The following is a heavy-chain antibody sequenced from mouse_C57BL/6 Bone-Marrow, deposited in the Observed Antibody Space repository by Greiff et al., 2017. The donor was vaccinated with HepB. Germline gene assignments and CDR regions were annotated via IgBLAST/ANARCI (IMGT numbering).Heavy chain of an antibody. CDR2: IDPSDSYT. J-gene: IGHJ1*03. CDR3: ALYWYFDV. CDR1: GYTLTSYW. V-gene: IGHV1-69*01. Sequence: QVQLQQPGAELVMPGASVKLSCKASGYTLTSYWMHWVKQRPGQGLEWIGEIDPSDSYTNYNQKFKGKSTLTVDKSSSTAYMQLSSLTSEDSAVYYCALYWYFDVWGTGTTVTVSS.